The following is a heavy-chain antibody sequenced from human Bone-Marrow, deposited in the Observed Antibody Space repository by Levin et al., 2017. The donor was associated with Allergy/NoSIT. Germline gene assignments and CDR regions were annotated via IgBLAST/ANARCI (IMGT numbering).Heavy chain of an antibody. CDR3: ARHLDYGADYYFYGLDV. CDR2: VLPADSDT. D-gene: IGHD4-17*01. Sequence: PGESLKISCKASGYTFTSYWIGWVRQMPGKGLEWMGIVLPADSDTRYNPSFQGQVNISADKSINTAYLQWSSLKASDTAIYFCARHLDYGADYYFYGLDVWGQGTSISVSS. J-gene: IGHJ6*02. V-gene: IGHV5-51*01. CDR1: GYTFTSYW.